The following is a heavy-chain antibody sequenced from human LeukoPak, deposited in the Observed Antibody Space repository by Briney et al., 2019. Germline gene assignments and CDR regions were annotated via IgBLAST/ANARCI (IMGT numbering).Heavy chain of an antibody. D-gene: IGHD3-16*01. CDR1: GFTFSSYS. Sequence: PGGSLRLSCAASGFTFSSYSMYWVRQAPGKGLEWVSSISSSSSYIYYADSVKGRFTISRDNAKNPLYLQMNSLRAEDTAVYYCARDGRDYDWTPFDPWGQGTLVTVSS. CDR3: ARDGRDYDWTPFDP. CDR2: ISSSSSYI. J-gene: IGHJ5*02. V-gene: IGHV3-21*01.